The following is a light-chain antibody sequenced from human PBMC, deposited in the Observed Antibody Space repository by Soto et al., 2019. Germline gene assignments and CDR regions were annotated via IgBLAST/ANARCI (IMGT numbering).Light chain of an antibody. V-gene: IGLV2-23*01. J-gene: IGLJ2*01. CDR1: SSDVGSYNL. CDR3: CSYAGSSTLV. CDR2: EGG. Sequence: QSALTQPASVSGSPGQSITISCTGTSSDVGSYNLVSWYQQHPGKAPKLMIYEGGKRPSGVSNRFSGSKSGNTASLTISGLQAEDEADYYCCSYAGSSTLVFGGGTKVTVL.